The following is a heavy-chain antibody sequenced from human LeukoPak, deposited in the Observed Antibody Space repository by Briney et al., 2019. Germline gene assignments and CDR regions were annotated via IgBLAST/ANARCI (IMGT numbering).Heavy chain of an antibody. J-gene: IGHJ4*02. V-gene: IGHV4-4*07. Sequence: TSETLSLTCTVSGGSISSYYWSWIRQPAGKGLEWIGRIYTSGSTNYNPSLKSRVTMSVDTSKNQFSLKLSSVTAADPAMYYCAREAGNTQYFDYWGQGTLVTVSS. CDR1: GGSISSYY. CDR3: AREAGNTQYFDY. CDR2: IYTSGST. D-gene: IGHD1-1*01.